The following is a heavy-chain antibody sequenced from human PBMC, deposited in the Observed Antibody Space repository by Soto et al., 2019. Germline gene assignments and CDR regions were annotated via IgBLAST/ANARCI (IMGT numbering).Heavy chain of an antibody. CDR3: AKDSVPPNYTYYYDSSGYRFDY. Sequence: GGSLRLSCAASGFTFSSYAMSWVRQAPGKGLEWVSAISGSGGSTYYADSVKGRFTISRDNSKNTLYLQMNSLRAEDTAVYYCAKDSVPPNYTYYYDSSGYRFDYWGQGTLVTVSS. V-gene: IGHV3-23*01. D-gene: IGHD3-22*01. CDR2: ISGSGGST. J-gene: IGHJ4*02. CDR1: GFTFSSYA.